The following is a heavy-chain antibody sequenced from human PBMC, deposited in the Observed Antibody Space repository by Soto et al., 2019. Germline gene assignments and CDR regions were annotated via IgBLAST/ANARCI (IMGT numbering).Heavy chain of an antibody. CDR3: ASSSLYDMDV. V-gene: IGHV4-30-4*01. J-gene: IGHJ6*02. CDR1: GGSISSGYYY. CDR2: IYYSGNT. Sequence: SETLSLTCSVSGGSISSGYYYWSWIRQPPGKGLGWIGNIYYSGNTYYNPSLKSRLIISIDTSKNPFSLKVGAVTAADTAVYYCASSSLYDMDVWGQGTTVTVSS.